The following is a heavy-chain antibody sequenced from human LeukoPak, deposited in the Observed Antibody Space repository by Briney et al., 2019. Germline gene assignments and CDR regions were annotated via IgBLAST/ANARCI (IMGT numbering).Heavy chain of an antibody. Sequence: SGTLSLTCTVSGGSISNNDYCRGWIRQPPGKGLEWIGSIYYSGTTYYNPSLKSRVTISVETSKNQFSLNLSSVTAADTAVYYCARGEGNYYGSGSYSFYWGQGTLVTVSS. CDR2: IYYSGTT. CDR1: GGSISNNDYC. D-gene: IGHD3-10*01. CDR3: ARGEGNYYGSGSYSFY. J-gene: IGHJ4*02. V-gene: IGHV4-39*07.